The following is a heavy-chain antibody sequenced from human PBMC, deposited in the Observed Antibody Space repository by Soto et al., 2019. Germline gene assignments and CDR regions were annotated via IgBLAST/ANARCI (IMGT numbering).Heavy chain of an antibody. J-gene: IGHJ6*02. V-gene: IGHV3-33*01. CDR2: IWNDGSNK. CDR3: ARALFPDVDIYAMDV. CDR1: GFTFRDHA. D-gene: IGHD5-12*01. Sequence: GGSLRLSCEASGFTFRDHAMHWVRQAPGKGREWLAIIWNDGSNKFYAGSVQGRFTISRDNSKNTVYLQMNTLSAEDTAVYYCARALFPDVDIYAMDVWGQGTTVTVSS.